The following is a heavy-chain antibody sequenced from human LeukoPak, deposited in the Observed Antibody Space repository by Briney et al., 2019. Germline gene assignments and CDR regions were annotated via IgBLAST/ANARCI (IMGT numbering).Heavy chain of an antibody. J-gene: IGHJ4*02. V-gene: IGHV3-21*05. D-gene: IGHD2-8*02. CDR3: ARDRFSGDYFDF. CDR2: ISTSSSDI. Sequence: PGGSLRLSCAGSGYNFGGHSMNWVRQAPGKGLEWLSYISTSSSDIYYADSVKGRFTISRDNSKNTLYLQMDSLRAEDTAVYYCARDRFSGDYFDFWGQGTLVTVSS. CDR1: GYNFGGHS.